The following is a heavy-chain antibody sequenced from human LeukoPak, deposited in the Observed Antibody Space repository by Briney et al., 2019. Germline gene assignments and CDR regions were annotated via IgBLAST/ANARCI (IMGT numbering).Heavy chain of an antibody. Sequence: PGGSLRLSCAASGFTFSSYSMTWVRQAPGKGLEWVSSFTSRSRSIYYADSVKGRFTISRDNSKNTLFLQMNSLRAEDTAVYYCARVEYSSSPHFDYWGQGTLVTVSS. CDR2: FTSRSRSI. CDR3: ARVEYSSSPHFDY. CDR1: GFTFSSYS. V-gene: IGHV3-21*01. D-gene: IGHD6-6*01. J-gene: IGHJ4*02.